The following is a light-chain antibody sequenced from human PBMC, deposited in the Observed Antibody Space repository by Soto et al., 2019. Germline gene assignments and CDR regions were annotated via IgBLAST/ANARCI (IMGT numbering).Light chain of an antibody. CDR2: DVS. Sequence: QSALTQPRSVSGSPGQSVTISCTGTRSDVGGYNYVSWYQQHPGKAPKLMIYDVSKRPSGVPDRFSGSKSGNTASLTISGLQAKDEADYYCCSYAGSYVVFGGGTKLTVL. CDR1: RSDVGGYNY. J-gene: IGLJ2*01. V-gene: IGLV2-11*01. CDR3: CSYAGSYVV.